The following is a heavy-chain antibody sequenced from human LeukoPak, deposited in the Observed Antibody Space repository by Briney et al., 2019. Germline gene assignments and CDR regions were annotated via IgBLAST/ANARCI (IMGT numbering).Heavy chain of an antibody. Sequence: GGSLRLSCAASGFTFDSYAMQWVRQAPGKGLEYVSGISSDGDSTYYANSVKGRFIISRDNSKNMLYLQMGSLRAEDMAMYYCARADCSSSSCYTVAYWGQGTLVTVSS. V-gene: IGHV3-64*01. CDR1: GFTFDSYA. CDR2: ISSDGDST. J-gene: IGHJ4*02. D-gene: IGHD2-2*02. CDR3: ARADCSSSSCYTVAY.